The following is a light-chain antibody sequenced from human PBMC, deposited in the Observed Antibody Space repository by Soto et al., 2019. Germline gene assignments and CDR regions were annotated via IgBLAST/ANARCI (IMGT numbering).Light chain of an antibody. CDR3: QQRSNWHPT. CDR1: QSVSSY. V-gene: IGKV3-11*01. Sequence: IVLTQSPATLSLSPGERATLSCRASQSVSSYLAWYQQKPGQAPRLLIYDASNRATGIPARFSGSGSGTDFTLTISSLEPEDFAVYYCQQRSNWHPTLSGGTKVDIK. CDR2: DAS. J-gene: IGKJ4*01.